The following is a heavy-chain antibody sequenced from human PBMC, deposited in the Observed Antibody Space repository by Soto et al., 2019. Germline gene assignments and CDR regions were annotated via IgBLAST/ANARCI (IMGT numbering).Heavy chain of an antibody. J-gene: IGHJ1*01. V-gene: IGHV4-31*03. CDR2: IYYSGST. CDR1: GGSISSGGYY. D-gene: IGHD3-22*01. Sequence: QVQLQESGPGLVKPSQTLSLTCTVSGGSISSGGYYWSWIRQHPGKGLEWIGYIYYSGSTYYNPSLKSRVTISVDTSKNQFSLKLSSVTAADTAVYYCASRYYDSSGYYLEYFQHWGQGTLVTVSS. CDR3: ASRYYDSSGYYLEYFQH.